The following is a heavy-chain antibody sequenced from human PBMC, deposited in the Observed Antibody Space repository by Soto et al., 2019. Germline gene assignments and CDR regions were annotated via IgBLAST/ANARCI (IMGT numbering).Heavy chain of an antibody. CDR3: TKVGGTSLPPIPVDY. V-gene: IGHV3-23*01. Sequence: EVQLLESGGGLVQPGGSLRLSCAASGFTFSSYAMNWVRQAPGKGLEWVSTISGRGDNTYYADSVKGRFTISRDNSKNTLYLQMNSLRAEDTALYYCTKVGGTSLPPIPVDYWGQGTQVTVSS. J-gene: IGHJ4*02. CDR2: ISGRGDNT. D-gene: IGHD2-2*02. CDR1: GFTFSSYA.